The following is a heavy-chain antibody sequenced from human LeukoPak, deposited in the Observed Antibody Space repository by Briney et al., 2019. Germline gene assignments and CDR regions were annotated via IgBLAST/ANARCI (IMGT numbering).Heavy chain of an antibody. CDR3: ARDTGAAISTFDI. J-gene: IGHJ3*02. D-gene: IGHD5-12*01. V-gene: IGHV6-1*01. Sequence: SQTLSLTCAISVDSVSSNSAVWNWIRQSPSRCLEWLGRTYYRSKWYNEYAVSVKSRITINPDTSKNQFSLQLNSVTPEDTAVYYCARDTGAAISTFDIWGQGTVVTVSS. CDR2: TYYRSKWYN. CDR1: VDSVSSNSAV.